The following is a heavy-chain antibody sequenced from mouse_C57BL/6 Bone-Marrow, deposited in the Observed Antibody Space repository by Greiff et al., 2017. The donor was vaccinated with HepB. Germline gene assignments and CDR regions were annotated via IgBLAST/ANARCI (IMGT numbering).Heavy chain of an antibody. CDR2: FDPENGDT. Sequence: VQLQQSGAELVRPGASVKLSCTASGFNIKDDYMHWVKQRPEQGLEWIGWFDPENGDTEYASKFQGKATITADTSSNTAYLQLSSLTSEDTAVYYCTTYYYGFDYWGQGTTLTVSA. J-gene: IGHJ2*01. V-gene: IGHV14-4*01. CDR1: GFNIKDDY. CDR3: TTYYYGFDY. D-gene: IGHD1-1*01.